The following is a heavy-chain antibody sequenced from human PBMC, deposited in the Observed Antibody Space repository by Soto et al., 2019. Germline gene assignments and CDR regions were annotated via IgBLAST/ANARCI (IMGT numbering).Heavy chain of an antibody. V-gene: IGHV3-33*01. CDR2: IWYDGSNK. CDR3: ARDRRYYGSGTHREVYFDY. CDR1: GFTFSSYG. D-gene: IGHD3-10*01. J-gene: IGHJ4*02. Sequence: QVQLVESGGGVVQPGRSLRLSCAASGFTFSSYGMHWVRQAPGKGLEWVAVIWYDGSNKYYADSVKGRFTISRDNSKNTLYLQMNSLRAEDTAVYYCARDRRYYGSGTHREVYFDYWGQGTLVTVYS.